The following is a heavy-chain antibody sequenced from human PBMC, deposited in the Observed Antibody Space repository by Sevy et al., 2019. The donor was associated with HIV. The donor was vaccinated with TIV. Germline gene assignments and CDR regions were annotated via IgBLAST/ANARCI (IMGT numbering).Heavy chain of an antibody. Sequence: ASVKVSCKASGYTFSTYGISWVRQAPGQGLEWIGWISGYNGNTNYPQCLQGRVTMTTDTSMATAYMELRSLRADDTAVYYCARDRHFYDSSPYYYNYYGMDVWGQGTTVTVSS. CDR3: ARDRHFYDSSPYYYNYYGMDV. J-gene: IGHJ6*02. V-gene: IGHV1-18*01. CDR2: ISGYNGNT. CDR1: GYTFSTYG. D-gene: IGHD3-22*01.